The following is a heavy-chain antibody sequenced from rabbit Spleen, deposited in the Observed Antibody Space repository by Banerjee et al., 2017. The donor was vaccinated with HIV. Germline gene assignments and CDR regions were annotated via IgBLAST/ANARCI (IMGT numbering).Heavy chain of an antibody. CDR1: GFSFSNKAV. CDR2: INVITGKA. CDR3: ARDLDAVIGWNFGW. D-gene: IGHD1-1*01. V-gene: IGHV1S45*01. J-gene: IGHJ4*01. Sequence: QEQLVESGGGLVQPGGSLKLSCTASGFSFSNKAVMCWVRQASGKGLEWIACINVITGKAVYASWTKGRFTFSKTSSTTVTLQMTSLTAADTASYFCARDLDAVIGWNFGWWGQGTLVTVS.